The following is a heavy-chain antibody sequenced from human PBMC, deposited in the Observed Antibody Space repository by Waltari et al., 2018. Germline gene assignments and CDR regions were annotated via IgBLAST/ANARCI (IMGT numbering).Heavy chain of an antibody. CDR3: ATYGVGTETLYYFDY. CDR1: GYTFTGYY. CDR2: INPNSGGT. Sequence: QVQLVPSGAEVKKPGASVKVSCKASGYTFTGYYLHWVRQAPGQGLEWMGRINPNSGGTNYAQKFQGRVTMTRDTSISTAYMELSRLRSDDTAVYYCATYGVGTETLYYFDYWGQGTLVTVSS. V-gene: IGHV1-2*06. J-gene: IGHJ4*02. D-gene: IGHD4-17*01.